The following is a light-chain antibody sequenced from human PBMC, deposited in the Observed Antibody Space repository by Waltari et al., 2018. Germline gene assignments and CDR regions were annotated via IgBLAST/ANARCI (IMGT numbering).Light chain of an antibody. CDR1: QSSSSW. CDR2: KAS. J-gene: IGKJ3*01. CDR3: QQYNSYST. Sequence: DIQMTQSPSTLSASVGDRVTITCRASQSSSSWLAWYQQKPGKAPKLLIYKASSLESGVPSRFSGSGSRTEFTLTISSLQPDDFATYYCQQYNSYSTFGPGTKVDIK. V-gene: IGKV1-5*03.